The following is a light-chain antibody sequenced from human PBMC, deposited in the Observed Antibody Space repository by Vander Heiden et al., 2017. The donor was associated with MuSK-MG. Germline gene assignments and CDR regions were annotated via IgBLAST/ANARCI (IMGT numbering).Light chain of an antibody. CDR3: QQYANLRIT. Sequence: DIQMTQSPSSLSASVGDRVTITCQASQDISNYLNWYQQKPGKAPKLLIYDASNLETGVPSRFSGSGSGTDFTFTISSLQPEDIATYYCQQYANLRITFGQWTRLEIK. V-gene: IGKV1-33*01. CDR1: QDISNY. CDR2: DAS. J-gene: IGKJ5*01.